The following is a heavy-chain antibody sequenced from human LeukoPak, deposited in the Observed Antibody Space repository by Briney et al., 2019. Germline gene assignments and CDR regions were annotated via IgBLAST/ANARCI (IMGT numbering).Heavy chain of an antibody. Sequence: SETLSLTCAVSGYSISSGYYWGWIRQPPGKGLEWIGSMYHSGSTYYNPSLKSRVTISVDTSKNQFSLKLSSVTAADTAVYYCASRLGYCSGGSCYLGGWFDPWGQGTLVTVSS. J-gene: IGHJ5*02. V-gene: IGHV4-38-2*01. CDR1: GYSISSGYY. D-gene: IGHD2-15*01. CDR2: MYHSGST. CDR3: ASRLGYCSGGSCYLGGWFDP.